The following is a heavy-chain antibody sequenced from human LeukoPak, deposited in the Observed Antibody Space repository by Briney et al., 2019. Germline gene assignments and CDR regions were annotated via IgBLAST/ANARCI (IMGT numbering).Heavy chain of an antibody. CDR3: ARVVGDGYNFDY. CDR2: IYHSGST. D-gene: IGHD5-24*01. Sequence: SETLSLTCAVSGGSISNSNWWSWVRQPPGKGLEWIGEIYHSGSTNYNPSLKSRATISVDKSKNQFSLKLNSVTAADTAVYYCARVVGDGYNFDYWGQGTLVTVSS. V-gene: IGHV4-4*02. CDR1: GGSISNSNW. J-gene: IGHJ4*02.